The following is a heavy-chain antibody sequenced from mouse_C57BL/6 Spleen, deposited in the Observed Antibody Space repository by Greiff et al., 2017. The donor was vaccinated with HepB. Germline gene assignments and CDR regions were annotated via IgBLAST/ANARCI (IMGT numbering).Heavy chain of an antibody. D-gene: IGHD1-1*01. CDR2: INPNNGGT. CDR1: GYTFTDYN. Sequence: VQLQQSGPELVKPGASVKMSCKASGYTFTDYNMHWVKQSHGKSLEWIGYINPNNGGTSYNQKFKGKATLTVNKSSSTAYMELRSLTSEDSAVYYCARVITTPQVFYYYAMDYWGQGTSVTVSS. CDR3: ARVITTPQVFYYYAMDY. V-gene: IGHV1-22*01. J-gene: IGHJ4*01.